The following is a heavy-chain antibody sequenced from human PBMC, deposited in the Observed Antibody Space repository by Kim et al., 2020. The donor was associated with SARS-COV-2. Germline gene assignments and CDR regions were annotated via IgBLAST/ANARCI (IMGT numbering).Heavy chain of an antibody. CDR3: ARISSFSAFDI. Sequence: GGSLRLSCAASGFTFSSYEMNWVRQAPGKGLEWVSYISSSGSTIYYADSVKGRFTISRDNAKNSLYLQMNSLRAEDTAVYYCARISSFSAFDIWGQGTMVTVSS. CDR2: ISSSGSTI. D-gene: IGHD6-6*01. CDR1: GFTFSSYE. J-gene: IGHJ3*02. V-gene: IGHV3-48*03.